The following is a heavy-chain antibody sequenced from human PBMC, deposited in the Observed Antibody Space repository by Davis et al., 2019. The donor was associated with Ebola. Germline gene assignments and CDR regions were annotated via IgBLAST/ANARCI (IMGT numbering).Heavy chain of an antibody. D-gene: IGHD3-22*01. Sequence: MPSETLSLTCTVSGDSITSNDYYWGWIRQPPGKGLEWIGSIYYSGSTYYNPSLKSRVTISVDTSKNQFSLKLSSVTAADTAVYYCASILQYYYDSSGYYVGIYFDYWGQGTLVTVSS. J-gene: IGHJ4*02. CDR1: GDSITSNDYY. CDR2: IYYSGST. V-gene: IGHV4-39*01. CDR3: ASILQYYYDSSGYYVGIYFDY.